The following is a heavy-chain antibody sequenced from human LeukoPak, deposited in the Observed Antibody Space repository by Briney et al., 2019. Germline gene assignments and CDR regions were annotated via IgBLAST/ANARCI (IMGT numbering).Heavy chain of an antibody. Sequence: PSETLSLTCTVSGGSISSGSYYWSWIRQPAGKGLEWIGRIYTSGSTNYNPSLKSRVTISVDTSKNQFSLKPSSVTAADTAVYYCARADGYYYYGMDVWGQGTTVTVSS. CDR1: GGSISSGSYY. D-gene: IGHD5-24*01. CDR3: ARADGYYYYGMDV. J-gene: IGHJ6*02. V-gene: IGHV4-61*02. CDR2: IYTSGST.